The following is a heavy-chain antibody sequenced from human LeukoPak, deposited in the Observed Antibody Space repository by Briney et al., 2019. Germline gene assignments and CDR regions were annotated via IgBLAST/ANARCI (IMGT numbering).Heavy chain of an antibody. CDR3: ARLPLSNRWFDP. V-gene: IGHV4-34*01. CDR1: GGSFSAYY. CDR2: INHSGST. D-gene: IGHD2/OR15-2a*01. J-gene: IGHJ5*02. Sequence: PSETLSLTCAVYGGSFSAYYWSWIRQPPGKGLEWIGEINHSGSTNYNPSLKSRVTISVDTSKNQFSLKLSSVTAADTAVYYCARLPLSNRWFDPWGQGTLVTVSS.